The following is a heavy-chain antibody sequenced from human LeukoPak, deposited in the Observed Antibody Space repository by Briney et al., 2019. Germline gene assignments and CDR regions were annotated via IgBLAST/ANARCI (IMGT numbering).Heavy chain of an antibody. J-gene: IGHJ6*02. CDR2: INSDGSRT. CDR3: ARDRYSSGWSNYYYYGMDV. V-gene: IGHV3-74*01. D-gene: IGHD6-19*01. Sequence: GGSLRLSCAASKFSFSSYWMHWVRQAPGKGLVWVSRINSDGSRTNYADSVKGRFTISRDNAKNTLYLQMSSLRAEDTAVYYCARDRYSSGWSNYYYYGMDVWGQGTTVTVSS. CDR1: KFSFSSYW.